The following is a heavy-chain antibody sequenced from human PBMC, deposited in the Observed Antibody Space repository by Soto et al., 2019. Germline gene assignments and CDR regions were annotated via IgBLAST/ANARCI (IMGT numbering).Heavy chain of an antibody. CDR3: TRGLENYSYFDY. CDR1: GFTFSSYW. CDR2: INTDGSRT. J-gene: IGHJ4*02. V-gene: IGHV3-74*01. Sequence: EVQLVESGGGLVQPGGSLRLSCAASGFTFSSYWMHWVRQAPGKGLEWVSRINTDGSRTVYADSVKGRFTISRYDAKNTLYVQMTSLRAEDTAVYYCTRGLENYSYFDYWGQGIVVTVSS. D-gene: IGHD1-7*01.